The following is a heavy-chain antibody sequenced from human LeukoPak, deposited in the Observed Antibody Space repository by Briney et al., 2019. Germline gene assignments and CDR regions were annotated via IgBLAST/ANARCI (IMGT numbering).Heavy chain of an antibody. V-gene: IGHV3-23*01. J-gene: IGHJ5*02. CDR3: ARDWRSGGRSWFDP. CDR2: ISGSGGST. CDR1: GFTFSSYG. Sequence: PGGTLRLSCAASGFTFSSYGMSWVRQAPGKGLEWVSAISGSGGSTYYADSVKGRFTISRDNSKNTLYLQMNSLRAEDTAVYYCARDWRSGGRSWFDPWGQGTLVTVSS. D-gene: IGHD3-16*01.